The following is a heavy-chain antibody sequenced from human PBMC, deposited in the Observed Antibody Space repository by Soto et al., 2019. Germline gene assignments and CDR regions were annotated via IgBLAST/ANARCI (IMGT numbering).Heavy chain of an antibody. Sequence: SETLSLTYSVSGDSISNRRFYWAWIRQPPGEGLEWIGSIYHTGNAYYNPSLKSRVTISVDTSKNQFSLKLTSVTAADAALYYCARDFFDSSDYTTNWFDPWGQGTLVTVS. D-gene: IGHD3-22*01. CDR3: ARDFFDSSDYTTNWFDP. CDR1: GDSISNRRFY. V-gene: IGHV4-39*01. J-gene: IGHJ5*02. CDR2: IYHTGNA.